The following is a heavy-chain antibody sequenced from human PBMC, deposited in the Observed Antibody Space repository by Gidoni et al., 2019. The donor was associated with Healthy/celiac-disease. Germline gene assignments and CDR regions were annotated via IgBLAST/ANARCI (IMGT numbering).Heavy chain of an antibody. CDR1: GFSPSTSGVG. CDR3: ARGLGELPNDAFDI. CDR2: IYWDDDK. V-gene: IGHV2-5*02. D-gene: IGHD3-16*01. J-gene: IGHJ3*02. Sequence: QITLKASGPTLVKPTQTLTLTCTFSGFSPSTSGVGVGWIRQPPGKALEWLALIYWDDDKRYSPSLKSRLTITKDTSKNQVVLTMTNMDPVDTATYYCARGLGELPNDAFDIWGQGTMVTVSS.